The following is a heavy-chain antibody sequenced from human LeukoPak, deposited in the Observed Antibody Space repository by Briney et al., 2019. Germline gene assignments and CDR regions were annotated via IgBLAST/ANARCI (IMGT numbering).Heavy chain of an antibody. CDR1: GYSFTNYG. V-gene: IGHV1-18*01. CDR2: ISGYNGNT. D-gene: IGHD5-24*01. CDR3: ARDSWRWLQSQNDAFDI. J-gene: IGHJ3*02. Sequence: ASVKVSCKASGYSFTNYGISRVRQAPGQGLEWMGWISGYNGNTNYAQKFQGRVTMTTDTSTTIAYMDLRSLRSDDTAVYYCARDSWRWLQSQNDAFDIWGQGTLVTVSS.